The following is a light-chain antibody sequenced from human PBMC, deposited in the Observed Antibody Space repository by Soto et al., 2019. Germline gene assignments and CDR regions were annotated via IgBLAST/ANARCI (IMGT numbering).Light chain of an antibody. Sequence: DIQMTQSPSTLSASVGDRVTITCRASQSISSWLAWYQQKPGKAPKLMIYKASSLESGVPSRFSGSGSGTEFTLTISSLQPDDFANYYCQQYNSYYPWTFGQGTKVDIK. CDR1: QSISSW. CDR3: QQYNSYYPWT. V-gene: IGKV1-5*03. J-gene: IGKJ1*01. CDR2: KAS.